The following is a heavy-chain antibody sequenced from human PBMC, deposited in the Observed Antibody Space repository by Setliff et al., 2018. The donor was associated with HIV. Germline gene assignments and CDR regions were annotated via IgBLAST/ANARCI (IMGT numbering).Heavy chain of an antibody. J-gene: IGHJ1*01. CDR1: GGSIGSNAYY. Sequence: PSETLSLTCTVSGGSIGSNAYYWGWIRQPPGKGLEWIGSIFYNGNTYYNPSLKSRVTISIDTSKNQFSLKMSSVTPADTAVYYCARDPGWANPEYFQNWGQGTLVTVSS. CDR2: IFYNGNT. D-gene: IGHD2-8*01. V-gene: IGHV4-39*07. CDR3: ARDPGWANPEYFQN.